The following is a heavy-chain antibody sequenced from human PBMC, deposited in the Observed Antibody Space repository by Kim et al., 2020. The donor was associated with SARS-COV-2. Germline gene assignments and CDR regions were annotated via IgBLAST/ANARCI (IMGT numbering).Heavy chain of an antibody. Sequence: SETLSLTCAVYGGSFSGYYWSWIRQPPGKGLEWIGEINHSGSTNYNPSLKSRVTISVDTSKNQFSLKLSSVTAADTAVYYCARIIHCSSTSCYRRTRIGQRYYFDYWGQGTLVTVSS. J-gene: IGHJ4*02. D-gene: IGHD2-2*01. V-gene: IGHV4-34*01. CDR2: INHSGST. CDR3: ARIIHCSSTSCYRRTRIGQRYYFDY. CDR1: GGSFSGYY.